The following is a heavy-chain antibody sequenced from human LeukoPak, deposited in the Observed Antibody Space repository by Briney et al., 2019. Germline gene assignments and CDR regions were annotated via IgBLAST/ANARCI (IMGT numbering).Heavy chain of an antibody. V-gene: IGHV3-23*01. CDR3: ARDRDSLYYFDY. D-gene: IGHD2-15*01. CDR1: GFTLSSYA. CDR2: IPHSGGGT. Sequence: GGSLRLSCAASGFTLSSYAMSWVRQAPGKGLEWVSAIPHSGGGTYYADSVRGRFTISRDNSKNTLYLQMNSLRAEDTAVYYCARDRDSLYYFDYWGQGTLVTVSS. J-gene: IGHJ4*02.